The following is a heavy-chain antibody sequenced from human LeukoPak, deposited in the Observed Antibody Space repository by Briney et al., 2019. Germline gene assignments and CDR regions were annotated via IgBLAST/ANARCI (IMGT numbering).Heavy chain of an antibody. CDR3: ARVWYNWFDP. D-gene: IGHD3-16*01. J-gene: IGHJ5*02. CDR2: IFQSGST. Sequence: SETLSLTCAVSGGSLSSGDYSWSWIRQPPGKGLEWIGYIFQSGSTYYNPSLKSRVTISVDRSKNQFSLKLSSVTAADTAVYYCARVWYNWFDPWGQGTLVTVSS. V-gene: IGHV4-30-2*01. CDR1: GGSLSSGDYS.